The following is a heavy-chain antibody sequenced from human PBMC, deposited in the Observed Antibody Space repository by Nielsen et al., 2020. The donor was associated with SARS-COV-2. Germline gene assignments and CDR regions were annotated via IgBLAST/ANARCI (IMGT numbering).Heavy chain of an antibody. CDR3: ARDLYYGSGSYYKWLDY. Sequence: ASVKVSCKASGYTFTGYYMHWVRQAPGQGLEWMGWINPNSGGTNYAQKLQGRVTMTTDTSTSTAYMELRSLRSDDTAVYYCARDLYYGSGSYYKWLDYWGQGTLVTVSS. CDR1: GYTFTGYY. D-gene: IGHD3-10*01. J-gene: IGHJ4*02. V-gene: IGHV1-2*02. CDR2: INPNSGGT.